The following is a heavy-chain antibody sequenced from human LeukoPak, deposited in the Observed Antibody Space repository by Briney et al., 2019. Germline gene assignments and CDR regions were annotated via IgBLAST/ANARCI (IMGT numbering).Heavy chain of an antibody. J-gene: IGHJ4*02. V-gene: IGHV3-21*03. CDR3: ARSIGAAYFDN. CDR1: GFTFSSYS. D-gene: IGHD6-13*01. Sequence: GGSLRLSCAGSGFTFSSYSMNWVRPGPGKGLEWVSFISSGSNDIYYADSVKGRFTISRDNAKNSLYLEMNSLRAEDTAVYYCARSIGAAYFDNWGQGTLVTVSS. CDR2: ISSGSNDI.